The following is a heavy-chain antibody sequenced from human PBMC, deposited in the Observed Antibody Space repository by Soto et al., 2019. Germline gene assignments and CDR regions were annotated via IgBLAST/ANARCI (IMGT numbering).Heavy chain of an antibody. V-gene: IGHV1-69*12. Sequence: QVQLVQSGAEVKKPGSSVKVSCKASGGTFSNYAISWVRQAPGQGPEWMGGIIPIFGTANYAQKFQGRVTITADESTTTAYRELGSLRSEDTAVYYCAQTLGSAVSGPGRFDLWGRGTLVTVSS. D-gene: IGHD6-19*01. CDR3: AQTLGSAVSGPGRFDL. CDR2: IIPIFGTA. J-gene: IGHJ2*01. CDR1: GGTFSNYA.